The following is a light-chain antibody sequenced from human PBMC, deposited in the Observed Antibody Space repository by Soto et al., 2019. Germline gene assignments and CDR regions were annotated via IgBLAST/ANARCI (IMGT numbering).Light chain of an antibody. CDR1: SSDVGGYNY. CDR3: CSYAGTYTVV. J-gene: IGLJ2*01. Sequence: QSALTQPRSVSGSPGQSVTISCTGTSSDVGGYNYVSWYQQHPGKAPKLMIYDVTKQPSGVPDRFSASKSGNTASLTISGLQAEDEADYHCCSYAGTYTVVFGGGTKLTVL. V-gene: IGLV2-11*01. CDR2: DVT.